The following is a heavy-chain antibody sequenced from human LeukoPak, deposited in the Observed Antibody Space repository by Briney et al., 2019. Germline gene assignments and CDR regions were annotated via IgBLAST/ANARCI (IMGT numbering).Heavy chain of an antibody. CDR1: GFAFSSYA. J-gene: IGHJ3*02. V-gene: IGHV3-7*01. CDR3: ARGGITMIVVDAFDI. CDR2: IKQDGSEK. Sequence: GGGLRLSCAASGFAFSSYAMSWVRQAPGKGLEWVANIKQDGSEKYYVDSVKGRFTISRDNAKNSLYLQMNSLRAEDTAVYYCARGGITMIVVDAFDIWGQGTMVTVSS. D-gene: IGHD3-22*01.